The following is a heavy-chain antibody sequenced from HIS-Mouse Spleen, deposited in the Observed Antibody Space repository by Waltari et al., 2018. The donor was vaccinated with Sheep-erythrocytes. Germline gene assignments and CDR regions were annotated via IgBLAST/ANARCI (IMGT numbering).Heavy chain of an antibody. J-gene: IGHJ3*02. Sequence: EVQLVESGGGLVQPGGSLRLSCAASGFTFSSYWMSWVRQAPGKGLGWVANIKQDGSEKYYVESVKGRFTISRDNAKNSLYLQMNSLRAEDTAVYYCARYYYDSSGYYYDAFDIWGQGTMVTVSS. CDR1: GFTFSSYW. CDR2: IKQDGSEK. D-gene: IGHD3-22*01. CDR3: ARYYYDSSGYYYDAFDI. V-gene: IGHV3-7*01.